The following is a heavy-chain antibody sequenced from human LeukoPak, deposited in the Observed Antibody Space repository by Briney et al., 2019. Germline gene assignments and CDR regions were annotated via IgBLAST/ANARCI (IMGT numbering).Heavy chain of an antibody. D-gene: IGHD5/OR15-5a*01. V-gene: IGHV4-30-2*01. CDR2: IYHSGST. CDR1: GGSISSGGYS. J-gene: IGHJ4*02. CDR3: ARSKLVFDY. Sequence: SQTLSLTCAVSGGSISSGGYSWSWIRQPPGKGVEWIGYIYHSGSTYYNPSLKSRVTISVDRSKNQFSLKLSSVTAADTAVYYCARSKLVFDYWGQGTLVTVSS.